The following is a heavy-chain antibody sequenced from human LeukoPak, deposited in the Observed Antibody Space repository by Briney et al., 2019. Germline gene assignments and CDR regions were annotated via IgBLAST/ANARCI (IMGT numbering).Heavy chain of an antibody. V-gene: IGHV4-39*07. CDR2: IYYSGST. Sequence: PSETLSLTCTVSGGSISSSSYYWGWIRQPPGKGLEWIGSIYYSGSTYYNPSLKSRVTISVDTSKNQFSQKLSSVTAADTAVYYCARGLRMVRGVIGRNWGQGTLVTVSS. CDR3: ARGLRMVRGVIGRN. D-gene: IGHD3-10*01. CDR1: GGSISSSSYY. J-gene: IGHJ4*02.